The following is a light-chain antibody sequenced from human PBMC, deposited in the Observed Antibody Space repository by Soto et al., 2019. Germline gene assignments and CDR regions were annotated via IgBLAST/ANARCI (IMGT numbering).Light chain of an antibody. Sequence: DIQMTQSPSTLSASVGDRVTITCRASESISPWLAWYQQKPGKAPKLLIYKASILQSGVPSTFSGSGSGTEFTLTISCLQPDDFATYDCQQYETYPLTFGGGTKVEIK. CDR3: QQYETYPLT. CDR2: KAS. J-gene: IGKJ4*01. CDR1: ESISPW. V-gene: IGKV1-5*03.